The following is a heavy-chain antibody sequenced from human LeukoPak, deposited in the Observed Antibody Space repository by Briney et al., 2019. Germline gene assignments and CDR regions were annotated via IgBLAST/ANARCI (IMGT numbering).Heavy chain of an antibody. D-gene: IGHD3-10*01. J-gene: IGHJ4*02. CDR1: GGSFSGYY. CDR2: INHSGST. CDR3: ARGHRRLLWFGELDYYFDY. V-gene: IGHV4-34*01. Sequence: SETLSLTCAVYGGSFSGYYWSWIRQPPGKGLEWIGEINHSGSTNYNPSLKSRVTISVDTSKNQFSLKLSSVTAADTAVYYCARGHRRLLWFGELDYYFDYWGQGTLVTVSS.